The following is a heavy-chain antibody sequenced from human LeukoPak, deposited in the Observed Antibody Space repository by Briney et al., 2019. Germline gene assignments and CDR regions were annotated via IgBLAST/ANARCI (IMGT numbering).Heavy chain of an antibody. D-gene: IGHD3-22*01. CDR1: GFIFSAHY. V-gene: IGHV3-15*01. Sequence: GGSLRLSCAVSGFIFSAHYLDWVRQAPGKGLEWVGRIKSKTDGGTTDYAAPAKGRFTISRDDSKNTLYLQMNSLKTEDTAVYYCTTEYNFNYYGSRGYYYWGQGTLVTVSS. CDR3: TTEYNFNYYGSRGYYY. CDR2: IKSKTDGGTT. J-gene: IGHJ4*02.